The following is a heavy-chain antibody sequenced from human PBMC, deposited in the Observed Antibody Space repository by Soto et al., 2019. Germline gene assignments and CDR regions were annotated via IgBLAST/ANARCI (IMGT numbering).Heavy chain of an antibody. CDR1: GGSISSGGYY. J-gene: IGHJ6*02. Sequence: QVQLQESGPGLVKPSQTLSLTCTVSGGSISSGGYYWSWIRQHPGKGLEWIGYIYYSGSTYYNPSLKSRVTISVDTSKNQFSLKLSSVTAADTAVYYCATVTFFESYYYYGMDVWGLGTTVTVSS. V-gene: IGHV4-31*03. D-gene: IGHD4-17*01. CDR3: ATVTFFESYYYYGMDV. CDR2: IYYSGST.